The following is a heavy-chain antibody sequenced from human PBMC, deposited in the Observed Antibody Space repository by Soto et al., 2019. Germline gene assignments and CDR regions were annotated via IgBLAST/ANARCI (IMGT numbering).Heavy chain of an antibody. CDR2: INAGNGNT. J-gene: IGHJ4*02. CDR3: AKDYYDSSGYYPPALLFDY. Sequence: ASVKVSCKASGYTFTSYAMHWVRQAPGQRLGWMGWINAGNGNTKYSQKFQGRVTITRDTSASTAYMELSSLRSEDTAVYYCAKDYYDSSGYYPPALLFDYWGQGTLVTVSS. D-gene: IGHD3-22*01. CDR1: GYTFTSYA. V-gene: IGHV1-3*01.